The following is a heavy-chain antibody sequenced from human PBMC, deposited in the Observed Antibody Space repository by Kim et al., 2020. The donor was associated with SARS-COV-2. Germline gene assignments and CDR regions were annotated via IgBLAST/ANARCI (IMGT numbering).Heavy chain of an antibody. CDR3: ANGRSPDY. J-gene: IGHJ4*02. CDR1: GFAFSSFA. V-gene: IGHV3-23*01. Sequence: GGSLRLSYAASGFAFSSFAMTWVRQVPGKGLEWVSTISASAGNTYYADSVKGRLTISRDNSENTLYLQMNSLRGEDTAVYYCANGRSPDYWGQGTLVTVS. CDR2: ISASAGNT.